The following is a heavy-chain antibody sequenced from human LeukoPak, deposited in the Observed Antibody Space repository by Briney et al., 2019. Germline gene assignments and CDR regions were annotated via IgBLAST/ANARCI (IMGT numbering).Heavy chain of an antibody. CDR1: GGFISTGTYY. V-gene: IGHV4-39*07. J-gene: IGHJ4*02. CDR3: VRAPDY. Sequence: PSETLSLTCTVSGGFISTGTYYRGWIRQPPGKGLEWIGSMYYSGTTYYTPSLKSRVTISVDRSKNQFSLKLSSMTAADTAVYYCVRAPDYWGQGTLVTVSS. CDR2: MYYSGTT.